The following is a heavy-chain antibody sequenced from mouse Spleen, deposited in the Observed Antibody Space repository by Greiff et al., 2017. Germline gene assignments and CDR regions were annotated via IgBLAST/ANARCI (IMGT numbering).Heavy chain of an antibody. CDR2: IWGDGST. Sequence: VQLVESGPGLVAPSQSLSITCTVSGFSLTGYGVNWVRQPPGKGLEWLGMIWGDGSTDYNSALKSRLSISKDNSKSQVFLKMNSLQTDDTARYYCASYRYDGRSPWFAYWGQGTLVTVSA. V-gene: IGHV2-6-7*01. CDR1: GFSLTGYG. J-gene: IGHJ3*01. CDR3: ASYRYDGRSPWFAY. D-gene: IGHD2-14*01.